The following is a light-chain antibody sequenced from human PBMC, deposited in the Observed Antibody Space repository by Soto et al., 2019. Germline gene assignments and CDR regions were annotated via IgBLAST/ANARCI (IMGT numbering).Light chain of an antibody. J-gene: IGLJ1*01. CDR2: ENN. Sequence: QSVLTQPPSVSEAPGQRVTISCTGSSSNIGAGYEAHWYQQVPGTAPKLLIYENNNRPSGVPDRFSGSKSGTSASLAITGLQAADEAAHYCQSYDSSLSGYVFGTGTKLTVL. CDR1: SSNIGAGYE. CDR3: QSYDSSLSGYV. V-gene: IGLV1-40*01.